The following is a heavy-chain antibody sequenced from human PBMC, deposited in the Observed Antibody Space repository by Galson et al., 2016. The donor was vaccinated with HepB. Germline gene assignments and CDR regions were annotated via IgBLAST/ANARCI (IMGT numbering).Heavy chain of an antibody. CDR2: IWYDGSNK. J-gene: IGHJ6*02. V-gene: IGHV3-33*01. CDR3: ARDQRDSDYGGNSYYYYGMGV. CDR1: GFTFSRYG. D-gene: IGHD4-23*01. Sequence: SLRLSCAASGFTFSRYGMHWVRQAPGKGLEWVAFIWYDGSNKYCADSVKGRLTISRDNSKNTLYLQMNSLRAEDTAVYYCARDQRDSDYGGNSYYYYGMGVWGQGTTVTVSS.